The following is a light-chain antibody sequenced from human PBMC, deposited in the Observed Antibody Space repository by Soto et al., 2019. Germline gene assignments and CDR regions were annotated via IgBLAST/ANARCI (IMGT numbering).Light chain of an antibody. CDR2: DVS. Sequence: QSVLTQPESVSGSPGQSITISCTGTSSDVGGYNSVSWYQHRPGKAPKLLIYDVSSRSSGVSSRFSGSKSDNTASLTISGLQAEDEADYYCLSYTTTNTYVFGSGNKVTVL. J-gene: IGLJ1*01. CDR1: SSDVGGYNS. V-gene: IGLV2-14*03. CDR3: LSYTTTNTYV.